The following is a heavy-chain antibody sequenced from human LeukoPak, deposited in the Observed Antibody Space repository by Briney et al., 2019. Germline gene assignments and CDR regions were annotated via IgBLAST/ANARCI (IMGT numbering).Heavy chain of an antibody. Sequence: SETLSLTCTVSGPSSISSHYWSWIRQTPGKRPEWIGFIYSTGGINYNPSLRSRVVISFDMSKSQFSLKVRSVTAADTAVYYCARVSTVAGTVYFDYWGQGTLVTVSS. D-gene: IGHD6-19*01. CDR3: ARVSTVAGTVYFDY. CDR1: GPSSISSHY. V-gene: IGHV4-59*11. CDR2: IYSTGGI. J-gene: IGHJ4*02.